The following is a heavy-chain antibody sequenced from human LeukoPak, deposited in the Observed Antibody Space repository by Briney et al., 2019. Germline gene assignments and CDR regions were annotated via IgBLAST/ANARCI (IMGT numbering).Heavy chain of an antibody. D-gene: IGHD6-13*01. Sequence: GASVTVSCKASGYTFTGYYMHWVRQAPGQGLEWMGRINPNSGGTNYAQKFQGRVTMTRDTSISTAYMELSRLRSDDTAVYYCARERAAAGIFARRPYGMDVWGQGTTVTVSS. CDR3: ARERAAAGIFARRPYGMDV. J-gene: IGHJ6*02. CDR2: INPNSGGT. V-gene: IGHV1-2*06. CDR1: GYTFTGYY.